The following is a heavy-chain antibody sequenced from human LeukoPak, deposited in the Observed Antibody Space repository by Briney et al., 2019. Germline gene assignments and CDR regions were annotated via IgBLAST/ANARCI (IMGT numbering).Heavy chain of an antibody. D-gene: IGHD3-22*01. V-gene: IGHV3-73*01. CDR1: GFSFSDSA. CDR3: TRRYHYDSSGNHKGDY. J-gene: IGHJ4*02. CDR2: IRSKANSYAT. Sequence: GGSLRLSCAASGFSFSDSAMHWVRQAAGKGLEWVGRIRSKANSYATVYDVSVKGRFTISRDDSKNTAYLQMTSLKIEDTAVYYCTRRYHYDSSGNHKGDYWGQGTLVTVSS.